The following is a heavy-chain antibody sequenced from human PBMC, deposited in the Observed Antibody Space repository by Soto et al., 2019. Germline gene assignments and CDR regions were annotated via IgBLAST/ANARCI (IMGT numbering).Heavy chain of an antibody. CDR1: GGSFSGYY. CDR2: INDSGST. D-gene: IGHD3-10*01. CDR3: ARGLLLWFCELSRRGDYCGYIDV. Sequence: QVQLQQWGAGLLKPSETLSLTCAVYGGSFSGYYWSWIRQTPGKGLEWIGEINDSGSTNNNPSLKSRVTILVNTPKNHFSLKLSSVTAAAAAVYACARGLLLWFCELSRRGDYCGYIDVWGQGTTVTVSS. V-gene: IGHV4-34*01. J-gene: IGHJ6*03.